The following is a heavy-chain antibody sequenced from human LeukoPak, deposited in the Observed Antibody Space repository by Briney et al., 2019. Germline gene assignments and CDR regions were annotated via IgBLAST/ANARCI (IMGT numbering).Heavy chain of an antibody. Sequence: SGTLSLTCAVYGGSFSGYYWSWIRQPPGKGLEWIGEINHSGSTNYNPSLKSQVTILVDTSKNQFSLKLSSVTAADTAVYYCARPSGYSYGLNWFDPWGQGTLVTVSS. J-gene: IGHJ5*02. D-gene: IGHD5-18*01. CDR1: GGSFSGYY. V-gene: IGHV4-34*01. CDR2: INHSGST. CDR3: ARPSGYSYGLNWFDP.